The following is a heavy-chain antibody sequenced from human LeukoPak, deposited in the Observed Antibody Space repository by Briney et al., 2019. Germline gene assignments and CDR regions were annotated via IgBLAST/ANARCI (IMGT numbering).Heavy chain of an antibody. CDR3: AKSGYNRFDY. Sequence: GGSLRLSCAASGFTFSSYEMNWVRQAPGKGLEWLSGVSPPGGGTYYADSVKGRFTISRDDSKNTLSLQMNSLRAEDTAVYYCAKSGYNRFDYWGQGTLVTVSS. J-gene: IGHJ4*02. D-gene: IGHD5-24*01. V-gene: IGHV3-23*01. CDR2: VSPPGGGT. CDR1: GFTFSSYE.